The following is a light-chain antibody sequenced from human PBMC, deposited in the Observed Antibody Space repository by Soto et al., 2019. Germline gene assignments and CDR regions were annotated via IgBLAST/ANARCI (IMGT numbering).Light chain of an antibody. CDR3: CSYAASNTFV. CDR1: NSDVGAFRF. V-gene: IGLV2-14*01. Sequence: QSVLTQPASVSGSPGQSITISCTGTNSDVGAFRFVTWYQQHPGKAPKLMIYEVSNRPAGVSDRFSGSKSGNTASLTISGLQAEDEADYYCCSYAASNTFVFGTGTKVTVL. CDR2: EVS. J-gene: IGLJ1*01.